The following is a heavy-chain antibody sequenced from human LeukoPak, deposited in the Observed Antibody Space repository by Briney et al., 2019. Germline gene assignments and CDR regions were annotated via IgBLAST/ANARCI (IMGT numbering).Heavy chain of an antibody. CDR2: ISAYNGNT. CDR1: GYTFTSYG. J-gene: IGHJ4*02. D-gene: IGHD3-22*01. CDR3: ARVSGGYYDSSGYSTHYYFDY. Sequence: ASVKVSCKASGYTFTSYGISWVRQAPGQGLEWMGWISAYNGNTNYAQKLKGRVTMTTDTSTSTAYMELRSLRSDDTAVYYCARVSGGYYDSSGYSTHYYFDYWGQGTLVTVSS. V-gene: IGHV1-18*01.